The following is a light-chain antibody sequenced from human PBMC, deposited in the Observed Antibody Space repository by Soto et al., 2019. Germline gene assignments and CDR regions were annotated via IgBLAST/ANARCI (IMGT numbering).Light chain of an antibody. CDR2: EDN. CDR3: QSYDISIVL. Sequence: NFMLTQPHSVSESPGKTVTISCTRSSGSIASNYVQWYQQRPGSAPTTVIFEDNQRPSGVPDRFSGSIDSSSNSASLTISGLKIEDEADYYCQSYDISIVLFGGGTKVTVL. CDR1: SGSIASNY. J-gene: IGLJ2*01. V-gene: IGLV6-57*04.